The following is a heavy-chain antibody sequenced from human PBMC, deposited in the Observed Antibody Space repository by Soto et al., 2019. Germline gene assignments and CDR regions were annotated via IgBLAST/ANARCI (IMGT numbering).Heavy chain of an antibody. J-gene: IGHJ3*02. D-gene: IGHD1-1*01. V-gene: IGHV4-61*01. CDR3: ARVERGTATTVVDAFDI. CDR2: MSHSGGT. Sequence: SETLSLTCAVYGGFVSSGNYYWSWIRQPPGKGLEWIGEMSHSGGTHFNPSLKSRVTISVDTSKNQFSLKMSSVTAADTALYYCARVERGTATTVVDAFDIWGPGTLVTVSS. CDR1: GGFVSSGNYY.